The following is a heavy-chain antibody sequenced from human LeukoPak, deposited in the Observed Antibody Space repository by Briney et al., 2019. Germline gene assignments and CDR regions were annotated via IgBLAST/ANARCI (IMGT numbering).Heavy chain of an antibody. CDR1: GGSFSGYY. J-gene: IGHJ4*02. CDR2: INHSGST. D-gene: IGHD1-14*01. V-gene: IGHV4-34*01. CDR3: ARGIQEPEPNSSSPYDY. Sequence: PSETLSLTCAVSGGSFSGYYWSWVRQPPGKGLEWVGEINHSGSTNYNPSLKSRVTISVDTSKNQFSLKLSSVTAADTAVYYCARGIQEPEPNSSSPYDYWGQGTLVTVSS.